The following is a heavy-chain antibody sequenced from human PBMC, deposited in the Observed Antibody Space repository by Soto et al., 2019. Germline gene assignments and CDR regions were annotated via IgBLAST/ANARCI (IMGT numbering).Heavy chain of an antibody. V-gene: IGHV4-39*01. CDR1: GDSIISSDFY. Sequence: TLSLTCTVSGDSIISSDFYWGWVRQPPGKGLEWIGSIFYLGSSYYNPSLKSRVTMSVDTSKNQFSLRLRSVTAADTALYFCARHSLALRKNNWFDPWGQGIMVTVSS. D-gene: IGHD3-3*02. J-gene: IGHJ5*02. CDR2: IFYLGSS. CDR3: ARHSLALRKNNWFDP.